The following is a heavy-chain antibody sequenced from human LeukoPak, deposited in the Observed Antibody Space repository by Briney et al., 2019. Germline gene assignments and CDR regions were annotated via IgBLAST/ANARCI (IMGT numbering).Heavy chain of an antibody. D-gene: IGHD5-24*01. CDR3: ARASRDGYNQNFDH. Sequence: ASVKVSCKASGYTFTNYYMHWVRQAPGQGLEWMGIINPTGGSASCAQKFQGRVTMTRDTSTSTAYLQWSSLRASDTAMYYCARASRDGYNQNFDHWGQGTLVTVSS. CDR2: INPTGGSA. J-gene: IGHJ4*02. V-gene: IGHV1-46*01. CDR1: GYTFTNYY.